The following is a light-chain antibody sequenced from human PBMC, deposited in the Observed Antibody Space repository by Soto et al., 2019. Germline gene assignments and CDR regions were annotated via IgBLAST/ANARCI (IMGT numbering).Light chain of an antibody. Sequence: EIVLTQSPGTLSLSPGEGATLSCRASQSFGGSYLAWYQQKPGQAPRLLIYDVSSRATGIPDRFSGSGSGTDFTLTISRLESDDFAVYYCQQYGSSPETFGQGTKVDIK. CDR1: QSFGGSY. CDR3: QQYGSSPET. CDR2: DVS. J-gene: IGKJ1*01. V-gene: IGKV3-20*01.